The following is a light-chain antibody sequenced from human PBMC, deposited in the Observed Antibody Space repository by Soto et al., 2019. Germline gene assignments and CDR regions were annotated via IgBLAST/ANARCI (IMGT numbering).Light chain of an antibody. CDR2: SND. V-gene: IGLV1-47*01. Sequence: QSVLTQSPSASGTPGQRVIISCSGTISNIGTNYVYWYQQLPGTAPKVLIYSNDKRPSGVPNRFSGSKSGTSASLAISGLRSEDEADYYCAAWDDSLSGPLFGGGTKLTVL. CDR3: AAWDDSLSGPL. J-gene: IGLJ2*01. CDR1: ISNIGTNY.